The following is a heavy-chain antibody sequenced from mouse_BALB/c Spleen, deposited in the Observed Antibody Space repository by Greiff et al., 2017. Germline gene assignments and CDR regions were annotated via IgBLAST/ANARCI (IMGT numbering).Heavy chain of an antibody. D-gene: IGHD2-14*01. CDR3: AGTRLYAMDY. Sequence: EVKLVESGPGLVKPSQSLSLTCTVTGYSITSDYAWNWIRQFPGNKLEWMGYISYSGSTSYNPSLKSRISITRDTSKNQFFLQLNSVTTEDTATYYCAGTRLYAMDYWGQGTSVTVSS. J-gene: IGHJ4*01. CDR1: GYSITSDYA. CDR2: ISYSGST. V-gene: IGHV3-2*02.